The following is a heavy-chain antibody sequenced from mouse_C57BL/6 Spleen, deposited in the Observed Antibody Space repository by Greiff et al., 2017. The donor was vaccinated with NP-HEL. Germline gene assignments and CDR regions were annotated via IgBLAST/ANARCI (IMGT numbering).Heavy chain of an antibody. D-gene: IGHD2-4*01. CDR1: GFTFSSYA. CDR3: ARVYDYDAAMDY. Sequence: EVKLMESGGGLVKPGGSLKLSCAASGFTFSSYAMSWVRQTPEKRLEWVATISDGGSYTYYPDNVKGRFTISRDNAKNNLYLQMSHLKSEDTAMYYCARVYDYDAAMDYWGQGTSVTVSS. CDR2: ISDGGSYT. J-gene: IGHJ4*01. V-gene: IGHV5-4*03.